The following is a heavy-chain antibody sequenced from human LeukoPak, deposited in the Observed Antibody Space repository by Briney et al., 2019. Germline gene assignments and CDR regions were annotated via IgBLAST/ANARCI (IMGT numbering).Heavy chain of an antibody. J-gene: IGHJ4*02. CDR3: AKDILLQRDYDSSGYYDY. CDR2: ISWNSGSI. CDR1: GFTFDDYA. V-gene: IGHV3-9*01. D-gene: IGHD3-22*01. Sequence: GGSLRLSCAASGFTFDDYAMPRGRQAPGKGLGWVSGISWNSGSIGYADSVKGRFTISRDNAKNSLYLQMNSLRAEDTALYYCAKDILLQRDYDSSGYYDYWGQGTLVTVSS.